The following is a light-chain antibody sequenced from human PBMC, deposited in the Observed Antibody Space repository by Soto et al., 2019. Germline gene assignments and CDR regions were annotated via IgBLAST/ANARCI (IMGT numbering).Light chain of an antibody. V-gene: IGKV3-15*01. CDR2: GAS. CDR1: QSVSSI. Sequence: EIVITQAPATLSVSPGERATLSCRASQSVSSILAWYQQKPGQAPRLLIYGASTRATGIPARFSGSGSGTEFTLTISSLQSEDFAVYYCQQHNNWPPYTFGQGTKLEIK. J-gene: IGKJ2*01. CDR3: QQHNNWPPYT.